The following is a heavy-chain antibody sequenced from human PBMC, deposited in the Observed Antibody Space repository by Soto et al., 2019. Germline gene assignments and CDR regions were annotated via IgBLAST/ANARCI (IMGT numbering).Heavy chain of an antibody. V-gene: IGHV1-69*06. D-gene: IGHD4-17*01. Sequence: SVKVSCKASGGTFSSYAVSWVRQAPGQGLEWMGGIIPIFGTANYAQKFQGRVTITADKSTSTAYMELSSLRSEDTAVYYCASWATVTTSRYFDYWGQGTLVTVSS. CDR1: GGTFSSYA. CDR2: IIPIFGTA. CDR3: ASWATVTTSRYFDY. J-gene: IGHJ4*02.